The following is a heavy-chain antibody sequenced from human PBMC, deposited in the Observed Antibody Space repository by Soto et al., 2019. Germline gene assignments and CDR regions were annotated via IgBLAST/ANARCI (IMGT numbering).Heavy chain of an antibody. V-gene: IGHV1-69*01. CDR3: AKVRYSSPMGYYYGMDV. CDR2: IFPIFGTA. D-gene: IGHD6-19*01. CDR1: RAAFSKFF. Sequence: QAQLEQSGGGLRKPGPSWKVSGKASRAAFSKFFGTWLRQAPGLGLEWVGGIFPIFGTANYAQKFQGRVTITADESTSTSYMEVNNLRSEDTAVYYCAKVRYSSPMGYYYGMDVWGQGTTVTVSS. J-gene: IGHJ6*02.